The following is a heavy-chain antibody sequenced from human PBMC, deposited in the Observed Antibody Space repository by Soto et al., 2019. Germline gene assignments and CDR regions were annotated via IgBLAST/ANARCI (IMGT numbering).Heavy chain of an antibody. V-gene: IGHV1-46*01. Sequence: QVQLVQSGAEVKKPGASVKVSCKASGYTFTSYYMHWVRQAPGQGLEWMGIINPSGGSTSYAQKFQGRVTMTRDTSTSTVYMELSSLRSEDTAVYYCARSYYDSSGYYITFDYWGQGTLVTVSS. D-gene: IGHD3-22*01. CDR3: ARSYYDSSGYYITFDY. CDR2: INPSGGST. CDR1: GYTFTSYY. J-gene: IGHJ4*02.